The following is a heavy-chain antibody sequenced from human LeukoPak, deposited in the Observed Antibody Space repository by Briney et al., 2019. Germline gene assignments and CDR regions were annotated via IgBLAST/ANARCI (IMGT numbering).Heavy chain of an antibody. CDR3: ARELRYFDWLEGEGSFDI. J-gene: IGHJ3*02. CDR1: GYTFTGYY. CDR2: INPNSGGT. Sequence: ASVKVSCKASGYTFTGYYMHWVRQAPGQGLEWMGWINPNSGGTNYAQKFQGWVTMTRDTSISTAYMELSRLRSDDTAVYYCARELRYFDWLEGEGSFDIWGQGTMVTVSS. V-gene: IGHV1-2*04. D-gene: IGHD3-9*01.